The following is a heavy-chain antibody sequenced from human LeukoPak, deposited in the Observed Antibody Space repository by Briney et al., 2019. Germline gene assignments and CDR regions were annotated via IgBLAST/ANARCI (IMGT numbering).Heavy chain of an antibody. V-gene: IGHV3-48*01. Sequence: GGSLRLSCVASGFTFSSYSMNWVRQAPGKGLEWVSYISGSSGTIYYAESVKGRFTISRDNAKNSLYLQMNSLRAEDTAVYYCARRSEFGVLYYMDIWGQGTTVTVSS. CDR1: GFTFSSYS. CDR2: ISGSSGTI. D-gene: IGHD3-16*01. J-gene: IGHJ6*03. CDR3: ARRSEFGVLYYMDI.